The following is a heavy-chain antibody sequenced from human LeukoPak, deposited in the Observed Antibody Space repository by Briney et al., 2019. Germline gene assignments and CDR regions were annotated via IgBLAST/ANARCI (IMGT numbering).Heavy chain of an antibody. CDR2: IKQDGSEK. Sequence: GGSLRLSCAASGFTFSSYWMSWVRQAPGKGLEWVANIKQDGSEKYYVDSVKGRFTISRDNSKNTLYLQMNSLRAEDTAVYYCVRRSIVGATLPFDYWGQGTLVTVSS. CDR3: VRRSIVGATLPFDY. CDR1: GFTFSSYW. D-gene: IGHD1-26*01. V-gene: IGHV3-7*01. J-gene: IGHJ4*02.